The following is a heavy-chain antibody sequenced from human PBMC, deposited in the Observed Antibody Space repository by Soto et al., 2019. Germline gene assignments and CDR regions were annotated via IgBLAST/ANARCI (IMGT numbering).Heavy chain of an antibody. J-gene: IGHJ5*02. CDR2: IIPIFGTA. CDR1: GGTFSSYS. Sequence: SVKVSCKASGGTFSSYSISWVRQAPGQGLEWMGGIIPIFGTANYAQKFQGRVTITADKSTSTAYMELSSLRSEDTAVYYCARDWNHSNWFDPWGQGTLVTVSS. V-gene: IGHV1-69*06. D-gene: IGHD1-1*01. CDR3: ARDWNHSNWFDP.